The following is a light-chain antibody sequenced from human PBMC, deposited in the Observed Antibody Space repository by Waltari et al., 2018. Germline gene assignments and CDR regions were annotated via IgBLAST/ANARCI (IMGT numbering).Light chain of an antibody. CDR2: RQT. V-gene: IGLV1-47*01. Sequence: QSVLTQPPSASGTPGQKVTMSCSGGRSAIGNNYVYWYQQLPGTTPQLLMYRQTQRSSGVPERISASMSGTAAALAISGLRAEDDAIYYCASWDDRLGGVLFGGGTKLTVL. CDR1: RSAIGNNY. J-gene: IGLJ2*01. CDR3: ASWDDRLGGVL.